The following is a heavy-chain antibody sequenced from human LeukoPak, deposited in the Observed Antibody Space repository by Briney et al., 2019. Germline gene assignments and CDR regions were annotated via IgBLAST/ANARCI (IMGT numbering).Heavy chain of an antibody. CDR3: ARERYCSSTSCLYYYGMDV. V-gene: IGHV3-33*08. CDR2: IWYDGSNK. D-gene: IGHD2-2*01. J-gene: IGHJ6*02. Sequence: GGSLRLSCAASGFTFSSSAMSWVRQAPGKGLEWVAVIWYDGSNKYYADSVKGRFTISRDNSKNTLYLQMNSLRAEDTAVYYCARERYCSSTSCLYYYGMDVWGQGTTVTVSS. CDR1: GFTFSSSA.